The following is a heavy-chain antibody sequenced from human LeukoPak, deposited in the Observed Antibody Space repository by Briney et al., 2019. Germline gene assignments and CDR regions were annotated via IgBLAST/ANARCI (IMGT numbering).Heavy chain of an antibody. CDR2: VAYDGDNK. CDR3: ARGSYCSGGSCHVGSWFDP. CDR1: GFPFSRYT. J-gene: IGHJ5*02. D-gene: IGHD2-15*01. Sequence: PGRSPRLSRAASGFPFSRYTMHWVRQAPGKGPEWMATVAYDGDNKYYADSVKGRFTISRDNSNNTLFLQLGALSADDTAVYYCARGSYCSGGSCHVGSWFDPWGQGTLVTVSS. V-gene: IGHV3-30*15.